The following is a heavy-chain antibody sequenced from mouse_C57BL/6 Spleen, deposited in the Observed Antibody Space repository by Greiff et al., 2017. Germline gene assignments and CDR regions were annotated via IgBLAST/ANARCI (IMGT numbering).Heavy chain of an antibody. CDR3: ARSGPSIPGAMDY. Sequence: QVQLPQSGAELVKPGASVKISCKASGSAFSSYWMNWVKQRPGQGLEWIGQSYPGDGDTNYNGKFKGKATLTADKSSSTAYMQLSSLPSEDSAVYFGARSGPSIPGAMDYWGQGTSVTVSA. CDR2: SYPGDGDT. CDR1: GSAFSSYW. J-gene: IGHJ4*01. D-gene: IGHD3-1*01. V-gene: IGHV1-80*01.